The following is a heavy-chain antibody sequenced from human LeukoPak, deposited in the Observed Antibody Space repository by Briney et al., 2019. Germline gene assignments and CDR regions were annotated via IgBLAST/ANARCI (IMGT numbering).Heavy chain of an antibody. V-gene: IGHV1-2*02. CDR1: GYTFTGYY. CDR2: INPNSGDT. J-gene: IGHJ4*02. Sequence: KPGASVKVSCKASGYTFTGYYMHWVRQAPGQGLEWMGWINPNSGDTNYGQRFQGRVTMTRDTSISTAYMELSRLRSDDTAVYYCARDLILGSSTSHTFDYWGQGTLVTVSS. D-gene: IGHD2-2*01. CDR3: ARDLILGSSTSHTFDY.